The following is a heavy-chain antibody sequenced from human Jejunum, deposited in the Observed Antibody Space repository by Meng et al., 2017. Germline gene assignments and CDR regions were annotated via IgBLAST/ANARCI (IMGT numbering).Heavy chain of an antibody. CDR3: ARDWGCRDGYCFSGLLEF. Sequence: QVQLQESGPGLVRPSGTLNLTCSVPGDSISSNNRWTWVRQPPGRGLEWIGEIYHGGDTNYNPSLTSPVTISVDKSKNQFTLRLNSVTAADTAIYYCARDWGCRDGYCFSGLLEFWGQGILVTVSS. CDR2: IYHGGDT. CDR1: GDSISSNNR. V-gene: IGHV4-4*02. D-gene: IGHD2-15*01. J-gene: IGHJ4*02.